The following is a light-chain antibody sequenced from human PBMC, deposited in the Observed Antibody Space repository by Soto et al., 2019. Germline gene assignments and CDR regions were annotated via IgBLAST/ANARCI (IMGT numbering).Light chain of an antibody. Sequence: EIVLTQSPATLSLAPGERATLSCRASQSVNTKYLAWYQQKPGQAPRLLIYGASTRATGIPDRFSGSGSGTDFSLTISRLEPEDFAVYYCQQYGSSPPYTFGQGTKREI. CDR1: QSVNTKY. J-gene: IGKJ2*01. CDR2: GAS. CDR3: QQYGSSPPYT. V-gene: IGKV3-20*01.